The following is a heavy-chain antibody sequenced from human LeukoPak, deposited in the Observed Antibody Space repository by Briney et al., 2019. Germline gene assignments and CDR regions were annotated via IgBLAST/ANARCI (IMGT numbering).Heavy chain of an antibody. J-gene: IGHJ6*02. Sequence: PSETLSLTCTVSGGSISSGGYYWSWIRQHPGKGLEWIGYIYYSGSTYYNPPLKSRVTISVDTSKNQFSLKLSSVTAADTAVYYCARTYVGVADVWGQGTTVTVSS. D-gene: IGHD3-16*01. CDR3: ARTYVGVADV. V-gene: IGHV4-31*03. CDR1: GGSISSGGYY. CDR2: IYYSGST.